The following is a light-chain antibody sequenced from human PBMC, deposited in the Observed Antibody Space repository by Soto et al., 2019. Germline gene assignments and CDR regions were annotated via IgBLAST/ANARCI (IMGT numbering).Light chain of an antibody. V-gene: IGKV1-27*01. CDR3: QKYNSAPYT. CDR1: QGISKY. Sequence: DIPMTQSPSSLSASVGDRVTITCRASQGISKYLAWYQQKAGKVPKLLIYAASTLQQGVPSRFSGSGSGTDFTLTISSLQPEDVATYYCQKYNSAPYTFGQGTKLEIK. J-gene: IGKJ2*01. CDR2: AAS.